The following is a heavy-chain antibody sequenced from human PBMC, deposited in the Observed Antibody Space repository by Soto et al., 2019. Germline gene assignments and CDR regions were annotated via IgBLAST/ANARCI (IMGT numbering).Heavy chain of an antibody. Sequence: EVQLVESGGGLVQPGGSLRLSCAASGFSFSSYSLNWVRQAPGKGLEWVSYISSGSSNIYYADSVKGRFTISRDNAKNSLYLQMYNLRVEDTAVYYCVSREWMSCSGVQCYSALNYWGRGTLVTVSS. CDR2: ISSGSSNI. CDR3: VSREWMSCSGVQCYSALNY. CDR1: GFSFSSYS. D-gene: IGHD2-15*01. J-gene: IGHJ4*02. V-gene: IGHV3-48*01.